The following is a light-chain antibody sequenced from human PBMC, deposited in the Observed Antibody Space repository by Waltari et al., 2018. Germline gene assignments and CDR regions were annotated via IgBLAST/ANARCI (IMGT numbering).Light chain of an antibody. CDR1: QSVSSN. J-gene: IGKJ1*01. V-gene: IGKV3-15*01. CDR3: QQYNYWPGT. Sequence: VMTQSPATLSLSPGERAMFSCRASQSVSSNLAWYQHQPGQAPRRLIHSASTRASGVPPRFSASGSGTEFTLTISSLQSEDFAVYYCQQYNYWPGTFGQGTKVEIK. CDR2: SAS.